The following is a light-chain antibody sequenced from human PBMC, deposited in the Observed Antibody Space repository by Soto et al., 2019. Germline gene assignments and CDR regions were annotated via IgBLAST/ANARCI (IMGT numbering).Light chain of an antibody. CDR2: DAS. J-gene: IGKJ4*01. CDR3: QQRSAWPLT. CDR1: QSVNKY. Sequence: EIVLTQSPATLSLSPGERATLSCRASQSVNKYLHWYQQKPGQAPRLLIYDASNRATGIPARFSGSGSGTTFPLTISSLEPEDFAVYYCQQRSAWPLTFGGGTKVEIK. V-gene: IGKV3-11*01.